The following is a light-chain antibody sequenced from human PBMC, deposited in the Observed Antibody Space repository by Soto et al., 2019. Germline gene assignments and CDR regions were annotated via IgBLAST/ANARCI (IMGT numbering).Light chain of an antibody. CDR3: CSYTISISYV. J-gene: IGLJ1*01. V-gene: IGLV2-14*01. CDR1: SSDVGGYNY. Sequence: QSVLTQPASVSGSPGQSITISCTGTSSDVGGYNYVSWYQQHPGKAPKLMIYDVSNRPSGVSNRFSGSKSGNTASLTISGLQAEDEADYYCCSYTISISYVFGTGTKVTVL. CDR2: DVS.